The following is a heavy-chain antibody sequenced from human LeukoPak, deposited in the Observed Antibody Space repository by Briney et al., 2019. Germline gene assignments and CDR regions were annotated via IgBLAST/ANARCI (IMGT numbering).Heavy chain of an antibody. D-gene: IGHD6-13*01. CDR3: ATHSSSFRRYFDY. J-gene: IGHJ4*02. V-gene: IGHV1-46*03. CDR2: INPSGGST. Sequence: ASVKVSCKSSGYTFTSYYMHWVRQPPGQGLEWMGIINPSGGSTSYAQKFQGRVTMTRDTSTSTVYMELSSLRSEDTAVYYCATHSSSFRRYFDYWGQGTLVTVSS. CDR1: GYTFTSYY.